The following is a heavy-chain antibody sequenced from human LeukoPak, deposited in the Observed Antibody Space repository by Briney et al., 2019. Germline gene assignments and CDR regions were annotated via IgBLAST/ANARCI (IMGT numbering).Heavy chain of an antibody. CDR2: ISSSGSTI. Sequence: GGSLRLSCAASGFTFSDYYMSWIRQAPGKGLEWVSYISSSGSTIYYADSVKGRFTISRDNAKNSLYLQMNSLRAEDTAVYYCASSYCSGGSCYGSLAFDYWGQGTLVTVSS. CDR1: GFTFSDYY. CDR3: ASSYCSGGSCYGSLAFDY. J-gene: IGHJ4*02. D-gene: IGHD2-15*01. V-gene: IGHV3-11*01.